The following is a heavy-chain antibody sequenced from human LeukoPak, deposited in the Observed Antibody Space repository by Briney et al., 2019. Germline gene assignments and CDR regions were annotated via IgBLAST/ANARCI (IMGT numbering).Heavy chain of an antibody. CDR2: IYYSGST. J-gene: IGHJ3*02. CDR1: GGSISSYY. CDR3: ARVYSGSSYPIDAFDI. D-gene: IGHD1-26*01. Sequence: PSETLSLTCTVSGGSISSYYWSWIRQPPGKGLEWIGYIYYSGSTNYNPSLKSRVTISVDTSKNQFSLKLSSVTAADTAVYYCARVYSGSSYPIDAFDIWGQGTMVTVSS. V-gene: IGHV4-59*01.